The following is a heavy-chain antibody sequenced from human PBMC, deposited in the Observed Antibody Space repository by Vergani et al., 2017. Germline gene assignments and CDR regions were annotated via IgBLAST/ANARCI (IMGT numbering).Heavy chain of an antibody. CDR2: ISYDGSNK. CDR3: AKEPTGWWELPQGYYGMDV. Sequence: QVQLVESGGGLVQPGGSLRLSCAASGFTFSSYGMHWVRQAPGKGLEWVAVISYDGSNKYYADSVKGRFTISRDNSKNTLYLQMNSLRAEDTAVYYCAKEPTGWWELPQGYYGMDVWGQGTTVTVSS. CDR1: GFTFSSYG. D-gene: IGHD1-26*01. J-gene: IGHJ6*02. V-gene: IGHV3-30*18.